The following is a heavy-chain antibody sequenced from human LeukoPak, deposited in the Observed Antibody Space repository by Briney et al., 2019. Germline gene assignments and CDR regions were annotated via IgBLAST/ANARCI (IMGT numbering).Heavy chain of an antibody. CDR2: INHSGST. Sequence: PSETLSLTCAVSGGSISSSNWWSWVRQPPGKGLEWIGEINHSGSTNYNPSLKSRVTISVDTSKNQFSLKLSSVTAADTAVYYCARGFRRYCSGGSCYNYYYYYMDVWGKGTTVTVSS. J-gene: IGHJ6*03. CDR3: ARGFRRYCSGGSCYNYYYYYMDV. D-gene: IGHD2-15*01. CDR1: GGSISSSNW. V-gene: IGHV4-4*02.